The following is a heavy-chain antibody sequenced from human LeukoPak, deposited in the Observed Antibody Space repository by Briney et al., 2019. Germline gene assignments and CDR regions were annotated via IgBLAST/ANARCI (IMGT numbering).Heavy chain of an antibody. CDR3: AKVQVVVAATAEDAFDI. CDR1: GYTFTGYY. J-gene: IGHJ3*02. CDR2: INPNSGGT. Sequence: ASVKVSCKASGYTFTGYYMHWVRQAPGQGLEWMGWINPNSGGTNYAQKFQGRVTMTRDTSISTAYMELSRLRSDDTAVYYCAKVQVVVAATAEDAFDIWGQGTMVTVSS. V-gene: IGHV1-2*02. D-gene: IGHD2-15*01.